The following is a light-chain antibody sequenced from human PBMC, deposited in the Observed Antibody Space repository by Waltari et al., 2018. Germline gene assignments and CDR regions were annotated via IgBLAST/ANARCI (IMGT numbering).Light chain of an antibody. V-gene: IGLV2-8*01. Sequence: QSALTQPPSASGSPGQSVTISCTGTSSDVGGYNYVSWYQQHPGKAPNLLIYEVSKRPSGGPDRFAGSKSGNTASLAVSGLQAEDEADYYCSSYAGSNNGHYVFGTGTKVTVL. CDR2: EVS. CDR1: SSDVGGYNY. J-gene: IGLJ1*01. CDR3: SSYAGSNNGHYV.